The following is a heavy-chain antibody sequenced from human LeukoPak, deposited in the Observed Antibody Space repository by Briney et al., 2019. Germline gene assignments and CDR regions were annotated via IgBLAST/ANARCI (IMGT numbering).Heavy chain of an antibody. J-gene: IGHJ5*02. V-gene: IGHV1-69*05. CDR1: GGTFSSYA. CDR3: ATKGGYCSSTSCHNWFDP. CDR2: IIPIFGTA. D-gene: IGHD2-2*01. Sequence: ASVKVSCQASGGTFSSYAISWVRQAPGQGLEWMGGIIPIFGTANYAQKFQGRVTITTDEATSTAYMELSSLRSEDTAVYYCATKGGYCSSTSCHNWFDPWGQGTLVTVSS.